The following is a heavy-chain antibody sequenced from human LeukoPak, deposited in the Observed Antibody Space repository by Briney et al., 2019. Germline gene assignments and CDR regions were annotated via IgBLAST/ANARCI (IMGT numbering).Heavy chain of an antibody. Sequence: PGGSLRLSCAASGFTVSSNYMSWVRQAPGKGLEWVSVIYSGGSTYYADSVKGRFTISRDNSKNTLYLQMNSLRAEDTAVYYCARDPGYCSGGSCYSSGAFDIWGQGTMVTVSS. CDR3: ARDPGYCSGGSCYSSGAFDI. CDR1: GFTVSSNY. J-gene: IGHJ3*02. V-gene: IGHV3-66*01. D-gene: IGHD2-15*01. CDR2: IYSGGST.